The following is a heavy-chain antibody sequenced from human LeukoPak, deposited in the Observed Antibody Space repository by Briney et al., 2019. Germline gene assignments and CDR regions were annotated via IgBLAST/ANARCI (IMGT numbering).Heavy chain of an antibody. CDR3: ARADYVSPDSYYYYGMDV. CDR2: IIPIFGTA. Sequence: GASVKVSCKASGGTFSSYAISWVRQAPGQGLEWMGGIIPIFGTANYAQKFQGRVTITADESTSTAYMELSSLRSEDTAVYYCARADYVSPDSYYYYGMDVWGQGTTVTVSS. D-gene: IGHD3-16*01. J-gene: IGHJ6*02. V-gene: IGHV1-69*13. CDR1: GGTFSSYA.